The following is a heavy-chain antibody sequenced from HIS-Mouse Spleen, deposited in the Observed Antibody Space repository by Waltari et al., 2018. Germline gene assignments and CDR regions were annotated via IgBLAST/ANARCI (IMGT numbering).Heavy chain of an antibody. CDR2: INHSGST. D-gene: IGHD2-21*01. V-gene: IGHV4-34*01. J-gene: IGHJ5*02. CDR3: ARGHCGDRDKGFDP. Sequence: QVQLQQWGAGLLKPSETLSLTCAVSGGSFSGYDWRWIRQPPGKGLEWIGEINHSGSTNYNPSLKSRVTISVDTSKNQFSLKLSSVTAADTAVYYCARGHCGDRDKGFDPWGQGTLVTVSS. CDR1: GGSFSGYD.